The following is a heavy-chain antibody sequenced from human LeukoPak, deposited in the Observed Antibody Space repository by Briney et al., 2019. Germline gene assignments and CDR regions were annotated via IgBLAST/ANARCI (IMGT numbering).Heavy chain of an antibody. V-gene: IGHV3-33*01. CDR2: IWYDGSNK. CDR3: ARDWGKGDY. CDR1: GFTFSSYG. Sequence: PGGSLRLSCAASGFTFSSYGMHWVRLAPGKGLEWVSLIWYDGSNKYYADSVKGRFTISRDNSKNTLYLQMNSLRAEDTAVYYCARDWGKGDYWGQGTLVTVSS. D-gene: IGHD3-16*01. J-gene: IGHJ4*02.